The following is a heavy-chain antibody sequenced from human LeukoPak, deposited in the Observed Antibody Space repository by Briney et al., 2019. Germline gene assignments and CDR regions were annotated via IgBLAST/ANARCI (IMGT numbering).Heavy chain of an antibody. V-gene: IGHV4-59*01. CDR1: GGSISSYY. CDR2: IYYSGST. J-gene: IGHJ5*02. CDR3: ARSSYSGSYPGWFDP. Sequence: SETLSLTCTVSGGSISSYYWSSIRQPPGKGLEWIGYIYYSGSTNYNPSLKSRVTISVDTSKNQFSLKLSSVTAADTAVYYCARSSYSGSYPGWFDPWGQGTLVTVSS. D-gene: IGHD1-26*01.